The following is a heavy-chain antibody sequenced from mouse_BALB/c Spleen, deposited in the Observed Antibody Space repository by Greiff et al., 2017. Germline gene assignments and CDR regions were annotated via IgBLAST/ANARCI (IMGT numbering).Heavy chain of an antibody. J-gene: IGHJ3*01. CDR1: GFAFSSYD. D-gene: IGHD2-2*01. CDR3: ARQGYDGFAY. Sequence: DVKLVESGGGLVKPGGSLKLSCAASGFAFSSYDMSWVRQTPEKRLEWVAYISSGGGSTYYPDTVKGRFTISRDNAKNTLYLQMSSLKSEDTAMYYCARQGYDGFAYWGQGTLVTVSA. CDR2: ISSGGGST. V-gene: IGHV5-12-1*01.